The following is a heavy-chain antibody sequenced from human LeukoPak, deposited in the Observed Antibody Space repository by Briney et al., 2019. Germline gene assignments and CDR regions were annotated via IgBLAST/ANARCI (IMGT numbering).Heavy chain of an antibody. V-gene: IGHV1-24*01. CDR2: FDPEDGET. D-gene: IGHD1-1*01. CDR1: GYTLTELS. CDR3: ATLRWGTTGTSVFDY. Sequence: VASVKVSCKVSGYTLTELSMHWVRQAPGKGLEWMGGFDPEDGETIYAQKFQGRVTMTEDTSTDTAYMELSSLRSEVTAVYYCATLRWGTTGTSVFDYWGQGTLVTVSS. J-gene: IGHJ4*02.